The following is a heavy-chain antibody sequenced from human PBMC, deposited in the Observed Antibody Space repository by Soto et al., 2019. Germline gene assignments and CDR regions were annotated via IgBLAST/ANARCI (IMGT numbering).Heavy chain of an antibody. CDR3: ASSRPGIAGAGTLDAFDS. J-gene: IGHJ3*02. D-gene: IGHD6-19*01. Sequence: GASVKVSCKASGGTFSSYAISWVRQAPGQGLEWMGGIIPIFGTANYAQKFQGRVTITADESTSTAYMELSSLRSDDTAVYYCASSRPGIAGAGTLDAFDSWGQGTMVTVSS. V-gene: IGHV1-69*13. CDR1: GGTFSSYA. CDR2: IIPIFGTA.